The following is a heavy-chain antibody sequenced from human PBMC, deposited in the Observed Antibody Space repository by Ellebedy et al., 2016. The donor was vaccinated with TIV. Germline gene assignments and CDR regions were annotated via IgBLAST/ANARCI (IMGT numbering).Heavy chain of an antibody. J-gene: IGHJ2*01. CDR2: LNYGGET. D-gene: IGHD4-17*01. Sequence: PGGSLRLSCAASGFTFSNYNMNWVRQSPGKGLEWIGSLNYGGETYFDPSLKSRVTMSLDTSKHSLYLQMNSLRAEDTAVYYCARKVPAPTTVPPNWYFDLWGRGTLVTVSS. V-gene: IGHV3-69-1*01. CDR3: ARKVPAPTTVPPNWYFDL. CDR1: GFTFSNYN.